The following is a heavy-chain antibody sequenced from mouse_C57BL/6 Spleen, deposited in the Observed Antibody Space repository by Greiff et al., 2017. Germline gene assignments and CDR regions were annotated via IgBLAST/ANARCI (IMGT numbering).Heavy chain of an antibody. D-gene: IGHD1-1*01. CDR1: GFSFNTYA. V-gene: IGHV10-1*01. CDR3: VRQGDYYGSSSYYAMDY. J-gene: IGHJ4*01. CDR2: IRSKSNNYAT. Sequence: EVQLVESGGGLVQPKGSLKLSCAASGFSFNTYAMNWVRQAPGKGLEWVARIRSKSNNYATYYADSVKDRFTISRDDSESMLYLQMNNLKTEDTAMYYCVRQGDYYGSSSYYAMDYWGQGTSVTVSS.